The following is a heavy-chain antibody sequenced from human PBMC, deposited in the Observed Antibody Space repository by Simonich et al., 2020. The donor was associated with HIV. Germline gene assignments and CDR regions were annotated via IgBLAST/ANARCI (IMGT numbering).Heavy chain of an antibody. Sequence: QVQLVQSGAEVKKPGSSVKVSCKASGGTFSSFAISGVRPAPVLGLEWVGGITPIIGTAKYAQMFQGRVTITADESTRTAYMELSSLRSEDTGIYYCARKGGGRGVYYFDYWGQGTLVTVSS. CDR3: ARKGGGRGVYYFDY. D-gene: IGHD3-10*01. CDR1: GGTFSSFA. CDR2: ITPIIGTA. J-gene: IGHJ4*02. V-gene: IGHV1-69*13.